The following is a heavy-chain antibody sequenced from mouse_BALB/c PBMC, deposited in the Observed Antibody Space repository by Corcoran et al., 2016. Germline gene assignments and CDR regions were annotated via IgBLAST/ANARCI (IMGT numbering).Heavy chain of an antibody. CDR2: IFPGSGNT. Sequence: QVQLQQSGPDLVKPGASVKVSCKASGYSCTSYYMQWVKQGPGQGLEWIGWIFPGSGNTKYNEKSKGKATLTAQTSYSTVYMQLSSLASEDSAVYFWAKTARATYSVDYWGQGTTLTVSS. CDR3: AKTARATYSVDY. CDR1: GYSCTSYY. D-gene: IGHD3-2*01. V-gene: IGHV1-66*01. J-gene: IGHJ2*01.